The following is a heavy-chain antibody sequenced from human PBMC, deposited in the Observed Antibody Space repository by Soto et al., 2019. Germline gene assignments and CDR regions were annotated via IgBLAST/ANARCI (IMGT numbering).Heavy chain of an antibody. Sequence: PSETLSLTCAVSGGSISSGGYYWSWIRQHPGKGLEWIGYIYYSGSTYYNPSLKSRVTISVDTSKNQFSLKLSSVTAADTAVYYCARFTLYYDSSGYYFDYWGQGTLVTVSS. CDR1: GGSISSGGYY. J-gene: IGHJ4*02. D-gene: IGHD3-22*01. CDR2: IYYSGST. CDR3: ARFTLYYDSSGYYFDY. V-gene: IGHV4-31*11.